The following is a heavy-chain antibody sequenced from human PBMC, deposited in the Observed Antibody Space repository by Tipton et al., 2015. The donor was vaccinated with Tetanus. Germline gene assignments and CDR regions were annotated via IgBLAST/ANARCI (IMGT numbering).Heavy chain of an antibody. J-gene: IGHJ3*02. CDR1: GGSIDRSTWY. Sequence: TLSLTCAVSGGSIDRSTWYWGWIRHSPGKGLEWIGGLYDSGSTHYNPSLESRVTVSGDTSRTQFSLTLNSVTAADTAVYYCARHSLKLGMWAFDIWGRGTLVTASS. D-gene: IGHD7-27*01. V-gene: IGHV4-39*01. CDR2: LYDSGST. CDR3: ARHSLKLGMWAFDI.